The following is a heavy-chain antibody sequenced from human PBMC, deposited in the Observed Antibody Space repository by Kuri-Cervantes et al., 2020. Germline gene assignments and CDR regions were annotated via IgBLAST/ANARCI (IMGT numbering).Heavy chain of an antibody. Sequence: GESLKISCEASGFTFSSYAMHWVRQAPGKGLEWVAVISNDGTNKYYADSVKGRFTISKDNSKNTLELQMNNMGTEDTAVYYCARDRDYYDSSGFDYWGQGTLVTVSS. CDR3: ARDRDYYDSSGFDY. D-gene: IGHD3-22*01. CDR2: ISNDGTNK. J-gene: IGHJ4*02. V-gene: IGHV3-30-3*01. CDR1: GFTFSSYA.